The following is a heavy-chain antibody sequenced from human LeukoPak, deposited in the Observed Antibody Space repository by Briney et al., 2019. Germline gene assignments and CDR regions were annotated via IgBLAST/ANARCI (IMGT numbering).Heavy chain of an antibody. D-gene: IGHD2-15*01. V-gene: IGHV1-69*13. Sequence: ASVKVSCKASGGTFSSYAISWVRQAPGQGLEWMGGIIPIFGTANYAQKFQGRVTITADESTSTAYMELSSLRSEDTAVYYCAICPRGGSGGSCYYYYYMDVWGKGTTVTVTS. J-gene: IGHJ6*03. CDR1: GGTFSSYA. CDR3: AICPRGGSGGSCYYYYYMDV. CDR2: IIPIFGTA.